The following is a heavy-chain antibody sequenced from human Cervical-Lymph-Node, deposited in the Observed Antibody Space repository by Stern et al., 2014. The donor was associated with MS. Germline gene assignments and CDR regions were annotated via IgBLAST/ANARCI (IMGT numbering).Heavy chain of an antibody. CDR2: INYSGYT. Sequence: QVQLQESGPRLVKPSETLSLTCTVSGASTGSHYWSWIRQPPGQGLEFIGFINYSGYTSSNPSLKIRLTMSVDTSKDQFSLSLQSVTAADTAVYYCARFTRWAGGNFDFWGRGILVTVSS. CDR1: GASTGSHY. J-gene: IGHJ4*02. D-gene: IGHD3-16*01. CDR3: ARFTRWAGGNFDF. V-gene: IGHV4-59*11.